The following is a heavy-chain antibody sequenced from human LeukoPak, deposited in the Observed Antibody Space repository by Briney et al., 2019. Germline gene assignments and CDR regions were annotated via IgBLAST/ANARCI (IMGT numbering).Heavy chain of an antibody. D-gene: IGHD4-23*01. CDR3: AKKETVVSPGNYFDH. CDR2: INDGGYNT. Sequence: GGSLRLSCAASGFAFSTYDMNWVRQAPGKGLEWVAAINDGGYNTYYADSVRGRFTISRDNAKNTLYLQMNSLRAEDTAVYYCAKKETVVSPGNYFDHWGQGTLVTVSS. J-gene: IGHJ4*02. V-gene: IGHV3-23*01. CDR1: GFAFSTYD.